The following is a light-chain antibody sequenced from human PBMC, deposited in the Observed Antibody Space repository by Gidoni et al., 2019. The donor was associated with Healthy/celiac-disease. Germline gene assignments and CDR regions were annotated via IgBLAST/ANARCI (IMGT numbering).Light chain of an antibody. Sequence: QSVLTQPPSASWPPGHRVPISCSGSSSNIGSNYVSWYQPLPRAPKSLIYRNNQRPSGVPDRFSGSKSGTSASLAISGLRSEDEADYYCAAWDDSLSGRVFGGGTKLTVL. CDR1: SSNIGSNY. J-gene: IGLJ3*02. CDR3: AAWDDSLSGRV. V-gene: IGLV1-47*01. CDR2: RNN.